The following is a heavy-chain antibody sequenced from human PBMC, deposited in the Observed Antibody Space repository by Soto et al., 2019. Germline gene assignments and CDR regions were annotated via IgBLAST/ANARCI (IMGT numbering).Heavy chain of an antibody. D-gene: IGHD3-16*01. CDR1: GGSISSGGYY. Sequence: PSKTLSLTCTVSGGSISSGGYYWSWIRQHPGKGLEWIGYIYYSGSTYYNPSLKSRVTISVDTSKNQFSLKLSSVTAADTAVYYCARVMITFGGVTANWFDPWGQGNLVTGSS. V-gene: IGHV4-31*03. J-gene: IGHJ5*02. CDR3: ARVMITFGGVTANWFDP. CDR2: IYYSGST.